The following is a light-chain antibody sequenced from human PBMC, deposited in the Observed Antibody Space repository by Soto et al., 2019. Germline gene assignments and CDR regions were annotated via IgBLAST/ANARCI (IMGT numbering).Light chain of an antibody. J-gene: IGLJ1*01. CDR3: TSYTSSSARV. CDR1: SSDVGGYNH. Sequence: QSVLTQPASVSGSPGQSITISCTGTSSDVGGYNHVSWYQHHPGKAPKLMIYEVSNRPSGVSNHFSGSKSGNTASLTISGPQAEDEADYYCTSYTSSSARVFGTGTKVTVL. CDR2: EVS. V-gene: IGLV2-14*01.